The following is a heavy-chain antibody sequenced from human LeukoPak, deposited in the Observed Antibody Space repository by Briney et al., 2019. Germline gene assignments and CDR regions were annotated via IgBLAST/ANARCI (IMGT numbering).Heavy chain of an antibody. Sequence: GGSLRLSCVASASEFTFNRYWMSWVRQAPGKGLQWVANIKHDGGEAFYVDSVKGRFTISRDNARNLLSLQMNSLTVDDTGVYFCARDALFGSGRTHLDFWGQGTLVSVSP. V-gene: IGHV3-7*04. CDR2: IKHDGGEA. D-gene: IGHD3-10*01. J-gene: IGHJ4*02. CDR1: EFTFNRYW. CDR3: ARDALFGSGRTHLDF.